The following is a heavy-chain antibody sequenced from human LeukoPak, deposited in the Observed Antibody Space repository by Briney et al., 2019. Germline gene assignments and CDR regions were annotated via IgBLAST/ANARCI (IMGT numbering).Heavy chain of an antibody. CDR2: ISFSGDNS. Sequence: GGSLRLSCTASGFNFRDAAMTWVRQAPGKGLEWVSLISFSGDNSYYADSVKGRFTISRDNSKNTLSLQMNSLRVEDTAIYYCAKDIQLSTWGLGTMVTVSS. D-gene: IGHD5-24*01. CDR1: GFNFRDAA. CDR3: AKDIQLST. V-gene: IGHV3-23*01. J-gene: IGHJ3*01.